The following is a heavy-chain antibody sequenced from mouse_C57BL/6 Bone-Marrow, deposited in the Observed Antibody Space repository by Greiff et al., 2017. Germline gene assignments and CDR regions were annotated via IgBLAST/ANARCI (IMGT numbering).Heavy chain of an antibody. CDR2: ISYDGSN. CDR1: GYSITSGYY. CDR3: ARIITTGNFDV. D-gene: IGHD1-1*01. V-gene: IGHV3-6*01. Sequence: EVQLQESGPGLVKPSQSLSLTCSVTGYSITSGYYWNWIRQFPGNKLEWMGYISYDGSNNYNPSLKNRTSITRDTSKNQFFLKLNSVTTEDTATYYCARIITTGNFDVWGTGTTVTVPS. J-gene: IGHJ1*03.